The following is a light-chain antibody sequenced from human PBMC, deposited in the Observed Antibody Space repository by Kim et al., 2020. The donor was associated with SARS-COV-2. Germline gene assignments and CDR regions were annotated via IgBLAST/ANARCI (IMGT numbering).Light chain of an antibody. Sequence: AAVGDKVTITCRASQGISSYLAWYQQKPGRAPKLLIYAAATLQRGVPSRFSGSGSGTDVTLTISSMQPEDVATYYCQQLNSYTLTFGGGTKVDIK. V-gene: IGKV1-9*01. J-gene: IGKJ4*01. CDR2: AAA. CDR1: QGISSY. CDR3: QQLNSYTLT.